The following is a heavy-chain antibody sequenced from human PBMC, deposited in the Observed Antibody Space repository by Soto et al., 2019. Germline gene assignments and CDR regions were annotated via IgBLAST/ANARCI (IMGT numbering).Heavy chain of an antibody. CDR3: VRYSSGWEFDY. CDR1: GFTFSSYG. CDR2: ISYDGSNK. Sequence: GGSLRLSCAASGFTFSSYGMHWVRQAPGKGLEWVAVISYDGSNKYYADSVKGRFTISRDNSKNTLYLQMNGLRAEDTAVYYCVRYSSGWEFDYWGQGTLVTVSS. D-gene: IGHD6-19*01. J-gene: IGHJ4*02. V-gene: IGHV3-30*03.